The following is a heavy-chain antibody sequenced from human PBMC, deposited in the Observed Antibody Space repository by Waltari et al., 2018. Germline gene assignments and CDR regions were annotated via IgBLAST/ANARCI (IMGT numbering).Heavy chain of an antibody. Sequence: EVQLVESGGGLVKPGGSLRLSCAASGFTFSNAWMSWVRQAPGKGLEWVSSISSSSSYIYYADSVKGRFTISRDNAKNSLYLQMNSLRAEDTAVYYCARRSIDAFDIWGQGTMVTVSS. J-gene: IGHJ3*02. CDR2: ISSSSSYI. CDR1: GFTFSNAW. CDR3: ARRSIDAFDI. V-gene: IGHV3-21*01.